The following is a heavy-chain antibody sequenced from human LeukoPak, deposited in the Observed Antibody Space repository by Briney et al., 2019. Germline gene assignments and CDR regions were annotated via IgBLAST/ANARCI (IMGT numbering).Heavy chain of an antibody. J-gene: IGHJ5*02. D-gene: IGHD2-15*01. CDR1: GNTLTELS. Sequence: GASVKVSCRISGNTLTELSMYWVRQAPGKGLEWMGGFDREHGETMYAQKFQGRVTMTEDTSTDTAYMELRSLRSEDTAVYYCATDRVYCSGGSCYSRNWFDPWGQGTLVTVSS. CDR3: ATDRVYCSGGSCYSRNWFDP. V-gene: IGHV1-24*01. CDR2: FDREHGET.